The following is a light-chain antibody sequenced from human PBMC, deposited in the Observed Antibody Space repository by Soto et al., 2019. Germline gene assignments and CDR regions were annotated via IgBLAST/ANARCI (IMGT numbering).Light chain of an antibody. CDR2: GAS. CDR1: QGISGAF. V-gene: IGKV3-20*01. Sequence: IVLAQSQATLSFSPGERATLSCSASQGISGAFLAWYQQKPGQAPRLLIYGASRRATGIPDRFSGSGSGTDFTLTISRLEPEDFAVFFCQQYGNSPRTFGQGTKVDI. CDR3: QQYGNSPRT. J-gene: IGKJ1*01.